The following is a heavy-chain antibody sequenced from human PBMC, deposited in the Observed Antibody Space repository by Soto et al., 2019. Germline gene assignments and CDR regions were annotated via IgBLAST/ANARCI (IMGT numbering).Heavy chain of an antibody. Sequence: SETLSLTCTVSGGSIRGYYWSWIVQPPGKGLEWIGYMYNTGSTVYNPSFKSRVTISVDTSKNQFSLKLNSVTAADTAVYYCARDLWGYCGTDCYPLDVWGQGTTVT. CDR2: MYNTGST. CDR1: GGSIRGYY. D-gene: IGHD2-21*02. V-gene: IGHV4-59*01. J-gene: IGHJ6*02. CDR3: ARDLWGYCGTDCYPLDV.